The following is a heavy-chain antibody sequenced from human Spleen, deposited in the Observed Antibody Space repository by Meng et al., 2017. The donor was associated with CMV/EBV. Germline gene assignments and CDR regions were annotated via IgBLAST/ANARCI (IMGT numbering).Heavy chain of an antibody. CDR1: GFSLSSYE. Sequence: GGSLRLSCAASGFSLSSYEMNWVRQAPGKGLEWISYIVSSGYTTYYADSVKGRFTISRDNAKNSLHLQMNSLRAEDTAVYYCVAEGGDYYDSSGDYAVFWGQGTLVTVSS. D-gene: IGHD3-22*01. V-gene: IGHV3-48*03. CDR2: IVSSGYTT. J-gene: IGHJ4*02. CDR3: VAEGGDYYDSSGDYAVF.